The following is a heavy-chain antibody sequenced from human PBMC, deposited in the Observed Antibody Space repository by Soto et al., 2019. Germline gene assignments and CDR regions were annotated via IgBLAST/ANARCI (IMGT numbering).Heavy chain of an antibody. Sequence: QVQLVQSGAEVKKPGASVKVSCKASGYTFTSYGISWVRQAPGQGLEWMGWISAYNGNTNYAQKLQGRVTMTTDTSPSTAYMELGSLRSDDTAVYYCARVVGQTHLWFWELLPIDYWGQGTLVTVSS. CDR2: ISAYNGNT. V-gene: IGHV1-18*01. CDR3: ARVVGQTHLWFWELLPIDY. CDR1: GYTFTSYG. D-gene: IGHD3-10*01. J-gene: IGHJ4*02.